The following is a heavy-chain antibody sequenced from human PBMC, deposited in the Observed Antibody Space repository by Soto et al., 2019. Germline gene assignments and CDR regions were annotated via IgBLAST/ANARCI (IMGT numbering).Heavy chain of an antibody. CDR1: GFTFSSYG. D-gene: IGHD6-6*01. J-gene: IGHJ6*02. V-gene: IGHV3-30*03. CDR2: ISYDGSNK. CDR3: ASTLSSSSSGDYYYYYGMDV. Sequence: AGGSLRLSCAASGFTFSSYGMHWVRQAPGKGLEWVAVISYDGSNKYYADSVKGRFTISRDNSKNTLYLQMNSLRAEDTAVYYCASTLSSSSSGDYYYYYGMDVWGQGTTVTVSS.